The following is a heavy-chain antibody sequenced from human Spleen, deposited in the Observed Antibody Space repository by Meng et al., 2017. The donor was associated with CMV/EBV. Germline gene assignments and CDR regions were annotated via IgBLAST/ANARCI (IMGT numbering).Heavy chain of an antibody. V-gene: IGHV4-61*05. D-gene: IGHD5-18*01. CDR2: IYYSGST. CDR1: GGSISSSSYY. CDR3: ARGGRIQLWLTYGMDV. J-gene: IGHJ6*02. Sequence: SETLSLTCTVSGGSISSSSYYWGWIRQPPGKGLEWIGYIYYSGSTNYNPSLKSRVTISVDTSKNQFSLKLSSVTAADTAVYYCARGGRIQLWLTYGMDVWGQGTTVTVSS.